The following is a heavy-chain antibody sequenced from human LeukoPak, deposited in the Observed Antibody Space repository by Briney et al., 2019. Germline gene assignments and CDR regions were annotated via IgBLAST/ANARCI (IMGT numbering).Heavy chain of an antibody. J-gene: IGHJ5*02. CDR3: ARGLYYYDGSGYSQGFDP. CDR2: ISSSGSTI. D-gene: IGHD3-22*01. Sequence: GGSLRLSCAASGFTFSDYYMSWLRQAPGKGLEWVSYISSSGSTIYYADSVKGRFTISRDNAKNSLYLQMNSLRAEDTAVYYCARGLYYYDGSGYSQGFDPWGQGTLVTVSS. V-gene: IGHV3-11*04. CDR1: GFTFSDYY.